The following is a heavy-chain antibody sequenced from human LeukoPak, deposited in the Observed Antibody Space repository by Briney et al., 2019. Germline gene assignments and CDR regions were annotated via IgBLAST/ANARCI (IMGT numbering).Heavy chain of an antibody. CDR3: AKAGRFYYYDMDV. CDR2: IRGSDGRT. CDR1: GFTFRSYA. V-gene: IGHV3-23*01. Sequence: SGGSLRLSCAASGFTFRSYAMSWVRQAPGKGLEWVSAIRGSDGRTYYADSVKGRFTISRDNSKNTLSLQMSSLRAEDTAVYYCAKAGRFYYYDMDVWGQGTTVTVSS. J-gene: IGHJ6*02.